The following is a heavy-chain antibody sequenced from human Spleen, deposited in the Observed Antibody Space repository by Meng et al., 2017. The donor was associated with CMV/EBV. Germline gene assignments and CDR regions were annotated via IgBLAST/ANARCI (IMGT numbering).Heavy chain of an antibody. D-gene: IGHD2-21*01. Sequence: TITTYGLSGVRQAPGQGLEWMGWISSHSGDTNYAPKVQGRVTMTTDTSTNTAYMELRSLRSDDTAIYYCVREYCGGDCSFANFYFDNWGQGTLVTVSS. CDR3: VREYCGGDCSFANFYFDN. J-gene: IGHJ4*02. CDR1: TITTYG. V-gene: IGHV1-18*01. CDR2: ISSHSGDT.